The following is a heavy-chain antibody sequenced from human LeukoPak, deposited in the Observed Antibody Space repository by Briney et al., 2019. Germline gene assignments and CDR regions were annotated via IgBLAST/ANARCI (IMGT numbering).Heavy chain of an antibody. D-gene: IGHD6-25*01. J-gene: IGHJ4*02. CDR3: ARVSSNPYSRGYYHFDY. CDR2: ISSTGAYI. V-gene: IGHV3-21*01. Sequence: GGSLRPSCAASGFAFNTYTMNWVRQTPGKGLGWVSSISSTGAYIYHADSMDGRFTVSRDNARNLLYLHMNSLRAEDSAMYFCARVSSNPYSRGYYHFDYWGQGTLATVSS. CDR1: GFAFNTYT.